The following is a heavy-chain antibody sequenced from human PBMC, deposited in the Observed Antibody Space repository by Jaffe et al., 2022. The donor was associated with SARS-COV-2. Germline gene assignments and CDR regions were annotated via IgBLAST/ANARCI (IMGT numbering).Heavy chain of an antibody. D-gene: IGHD1-26*01. Sequence: QLQLQESGPGLVKPSETLSFICSVSGDSITSNGYYWGWIRQPPGRGLEWIGSIHYSGSTYYNPSLKSRVTISVDTSKNQFSLEVNSVTAADTAVYYCARHLKWEALMWGQGTLVTVSS. CDR2: IHYSGST. CDR3: ARHLKWEALM. J-gene: IGHJ4*02. V-gene: IGHV4-39*01. CDR1: GDSITSNGYY.